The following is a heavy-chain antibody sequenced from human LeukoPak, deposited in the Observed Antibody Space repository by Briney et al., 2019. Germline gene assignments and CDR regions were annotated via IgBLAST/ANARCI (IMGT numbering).Heavy chain of an antibody. D-gene: IGHD3-10*01. CDR2: ISSSGNTI. CDR1: EFTFTSYE. CDR3: ARDASGVGIDY. V-gene: IGHV3-48*03. J-gene: IGHJ4*02. Sequence: GGSLRLSCAASEFTFTSYELNWVRQAPGKGLEWVSYISSSGNTISYADSVKGRFTISRDNAKNSLYLQVISLRAEDTAVYYCARDASGVGIDYWGQGTLVTVSS.